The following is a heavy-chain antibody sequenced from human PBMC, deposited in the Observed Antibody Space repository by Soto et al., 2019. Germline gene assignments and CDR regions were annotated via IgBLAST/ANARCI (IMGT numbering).Heavy chain of an antibody. V-gene: IGHV4-30-2*01. J-gene: IGHJ4*02. Sequence: SESLSLTCTVSGGSISNAAYSWSWIRQPPGKGLEWIGYIYPSGMPFYNPSLRSRVTISIDRSNDQLSLNLKSVTAADTAVYYCARERGGYGLFDSWGQGTLVTVSS. CDR3: ARERGGYGLFDS. D-gene: IGHD5-18*01. CDR1: GGSISNAAYS. CDR2: IYPSGMP.